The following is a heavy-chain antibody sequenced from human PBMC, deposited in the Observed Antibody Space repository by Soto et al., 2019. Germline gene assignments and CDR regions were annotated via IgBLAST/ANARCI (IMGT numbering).Heavy chain of an antibody. J-gene: IGHJ6*02. CDR2: MNPNSGNT. D-gene: IGHD6-6*01. CDR1: GYTFTSYD. V-gene: IGHV1-8*01. CDR3: ARVYREYISSVAHYYYYVMDV. Sequence: ASVKVSCKASGYTFTSYDINWVRQATGQGLEWMGWMNPNSGNTGYAQKFQGRVTMTRNTSISTAYMELSSLRSEDTAVYYCARVYREYISSVAHYYYYVMDVCGQGTTV.